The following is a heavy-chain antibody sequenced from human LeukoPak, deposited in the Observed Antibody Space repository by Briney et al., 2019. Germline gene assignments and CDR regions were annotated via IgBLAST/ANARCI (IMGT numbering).Heavy chain of an antibody. Sequence: QTGGSLRLSCAASGFTVSSNYMSWVRQAPRKGLEWVSVIYSGGSTYYADSVKGRFTISRDNSKNTLYLQMNSLRAEDTAVYYCARGKNGGPQWFDPWGQGTLVTVSS. CDR3: ARGKNGGPQWFDP. CDR1: GFTVSSNY. D-gene: IGHD4-23*01. V-gene: IGHV3-66*01. J-gene: IGHJ5*02. CDR2: IYSGGST.